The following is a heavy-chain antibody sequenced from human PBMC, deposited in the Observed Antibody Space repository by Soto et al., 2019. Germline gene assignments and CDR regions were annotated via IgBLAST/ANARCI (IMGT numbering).Heavy chain of an antibody. D-gene: IGHD3-22*01. V-gene: IGHV3-30-3*01. CDR2: ISYDGSNK. CDR3: ARDPFPSNYYDSSGYYYVHNWFDP. J-gene: IGHJ5*02. CDR1: GFTFSSYA. Sequence: PGGSLRLSCAASGFTFSSYAMHWVRQAPGKGLEWVAVISYDGSNKYYADSVKGRFTISRDNSKNTLYLQMNSLRAEDTAVYYCARDPFPSNYYDSSGYYYVHNWFDPWGQGTLVTVYS.